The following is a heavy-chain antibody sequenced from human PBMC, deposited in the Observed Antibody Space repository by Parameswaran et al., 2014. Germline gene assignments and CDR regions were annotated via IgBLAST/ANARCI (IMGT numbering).Heavy chain of an antibody. CDR2: ISGSGGST. J-gene: IGHJ4*02. V-gene: IGHV3-23*01. CDR3: AKAGYSSRPVTDY. Sequence: VRQAPGKGLEWVSAISGSGGSTYYADSVKGRFTISRDNSKNTLYLQMNSLRAEDTAVYYCAKAGYSSRPVTDYWGQGTLVTVSS. D-gene: IGHD6-13*01.